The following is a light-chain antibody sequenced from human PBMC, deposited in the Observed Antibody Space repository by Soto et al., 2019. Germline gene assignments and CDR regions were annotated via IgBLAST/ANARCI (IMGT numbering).Light chain of an antibody. CDR2: YDS. CDR3: QVWDNSSDPLYV. V-gene: IGLV3-21*04. Sequence: YELTQPPSVSVAPGKTARIPCGGNNIGSKSVHWYQQKPGQAPVLVIYYDSDRPSGIPERFSGSNSGNTATLTISRVEAGDEADYYCQVWDNSSDPLYVFGTGTKLTVL. CDR1: NIGSKS. J-gene: IGLJ1*01.